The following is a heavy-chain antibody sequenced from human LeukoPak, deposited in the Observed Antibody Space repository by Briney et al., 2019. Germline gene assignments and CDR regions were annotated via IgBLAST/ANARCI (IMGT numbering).Heavy chain of an antibody. Sequence: GGSLRLSCAASGFTFANAWMSWVRQPPGKGLEWVGRIKSTSDGGTTDYAPSVKGRFTLLRDDSTNTLYLQMGSLKTEDTAVYYCTTGGSSPRTWGQGTLVTVSS. V-gene: IGHV3-15*01. CDR3: TTGGSSPRT. CDR1: GFTFANAW. D-gene: IGHD6-6*01. CDR2: IKSTSDGGTT. J-gene: IGHJ4*02.